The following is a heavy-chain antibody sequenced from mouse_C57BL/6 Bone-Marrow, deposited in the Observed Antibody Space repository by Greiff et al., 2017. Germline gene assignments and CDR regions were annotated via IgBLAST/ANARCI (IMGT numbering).Heavy chain of an antibody. V-gene: IGHV5-17*01. J-gene: IGHJ2*01. CDR1: GFTFSDYG. Sequence: DVMLVESGGGLVKPGGSLKLSCAASGFTFSDYGMHWVRQAPEQGLEWVAYISSGSSTIYYADTVKGRFTISRDNARNTLFLQMTRLSAEDTAMYCGGRKGKINWYDYFDDWGQGTTVTVSS. CDR2: ISSGSSTI. CDR3: GRKGKINWYDYFDD. D-gene: IGHD4-1*01.